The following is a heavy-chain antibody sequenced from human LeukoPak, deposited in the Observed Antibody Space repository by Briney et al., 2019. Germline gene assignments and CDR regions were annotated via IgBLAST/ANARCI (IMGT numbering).Heavy chain of an antibody. CDR3: AELGITMIGGV. CDR1: GFTFSSYE. J-gene: IGHJ6*04. V-gene: IGHV3-48*03. CDR2: ISSSGSTI. D-gene: IGHD3-10*02. Sequence: GGSLRLSCAASGFTFSSYEMNWDRQATGKGLEWVSYISSSGSTIYYADSVKGRFTISRDNAKNSLYLQMNSLRAEDTAVYYCAELGITMIGGVWGKGTTVTISS.